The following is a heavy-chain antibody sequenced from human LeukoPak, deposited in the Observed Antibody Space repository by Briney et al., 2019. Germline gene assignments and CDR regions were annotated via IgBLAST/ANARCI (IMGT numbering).Heavy chain of an antibody. Sequence: ASVKVSCKASGYTFTSYGISWVRQAPGQGLEWMGWISAYNGNTNYAQKLQGRVTMTTDTSTSTAYMELRSLRSDDTAVYYCARTRSVGSLWYYFDYWGQGTLVTVSS. J-gene: IGHJ4*02. CDR2: ISAYNGNT. CDR1: GYTFTSYG. CDR3: ARTRSVGSLWYYFDY. V-gene: IGHV1-18*01. D-gene: IGHD2-21*01.